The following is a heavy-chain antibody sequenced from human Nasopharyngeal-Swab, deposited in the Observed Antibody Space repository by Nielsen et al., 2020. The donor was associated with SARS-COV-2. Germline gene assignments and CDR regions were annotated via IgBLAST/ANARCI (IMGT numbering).Heavy chain of an antibody. D-gene: IGHD3-16*01. J-gene: IGHJ6*02. Sequence: WIRQPPGKGLEWIGEINHSGSTNYNPSLKSRVTLSVDTSKNQFSLKLSSVTAADTAVYYCARGGGRTKHGMDVWGQGTTVTVSS. CDR2: INHSGST. V-gene: IGHV4-34*01. CDR3: ARGGGRTKHGMDV.